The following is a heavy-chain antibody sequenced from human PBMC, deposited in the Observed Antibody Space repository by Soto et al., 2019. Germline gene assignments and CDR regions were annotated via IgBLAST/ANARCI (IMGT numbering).Heavy chain of an antibody. Sequence: QVQLVQSGAEVKKPGASVKVSCKASGYTFTSYGISWVRQAPGQGLEWMGWTSAYNGNTNYAQKLQGRVTMTTDTSTSTAYMELRSLRSDNTAVYYCAGPTGDYYYYGMDVWGQGTTVTVSS. V-gene: IGHV1-18*01. CDR2: TSAYNGNT. CDR3: AGPTGDYYYYGMDV. J-gene: IGHJ6*02. CDR1: GYTFTSYG. D-gene: IGHD4-17*01.